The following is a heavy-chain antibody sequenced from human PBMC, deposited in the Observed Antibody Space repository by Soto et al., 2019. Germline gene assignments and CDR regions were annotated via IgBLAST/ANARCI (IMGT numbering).Heavy chain of an antibody. Sequence: GGSLRLSCAASGFPFSSYAMSWVRQAPGKGLEWVSDIRHSGSKTYYVDSVKGRFTIYRDNAKNTLYLQMNSLKAEDTAVYYCARDPPAYYYDSSGSVDYWGQGTLVTVSS. D-gene: IGHD3-22*01. J-gene: IGHJ4*02. CDR3: ARDPPAYYYDSSGSVDY. V-gene: IGHV3-23*01. CDR2: IRHSGSKT. CDR1: GFPFSSYA.